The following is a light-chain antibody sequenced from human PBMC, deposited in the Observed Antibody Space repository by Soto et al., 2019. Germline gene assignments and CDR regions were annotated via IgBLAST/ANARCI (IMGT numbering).Light chain of an antibody. CDR2: GAS. V-gene: IGKV3-15*01. Sequence: ELVMTQSPVTLSVSPGERATLSCRASQSVSNNLAWYQQKPGLAPSLLIYGASTRATGIPARFSGSGSGTEFTLTISSLQSEDFAVYYCQQYNNWPPFTFGQGTRLEIK. J-gene: IGKJ5*01. CDR3: QQYNNWPPFT. CDR1: QSVSNN.